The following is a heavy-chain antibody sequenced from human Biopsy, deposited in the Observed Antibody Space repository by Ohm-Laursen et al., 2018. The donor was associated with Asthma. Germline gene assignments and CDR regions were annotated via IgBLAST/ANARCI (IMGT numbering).Heavy chain of an antibody. J-gene: IGHJ4*01. CDR1: GYTFNSVA. CDR2: INTNSGTP. Sequence: ASVKVSCKPSGYTFNSVAVMWVRQAPGQGLEWMGWINTNSGTPTYVQGFSGRFVFSLDPSVTTAYLQIDSLRSEDTGVYYCTRAGSTFVADYWGQGTLVTVSS. V-gene: IGHV7-4-1*01. CDR3: TRAGSTFVADY. D-gene: IGHD5-12*01.